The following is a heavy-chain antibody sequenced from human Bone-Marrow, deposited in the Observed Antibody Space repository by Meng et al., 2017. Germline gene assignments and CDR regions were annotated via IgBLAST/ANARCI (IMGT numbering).Heavy chain of an antibody. CDR3: ARDQNYDFWSGHYRDPSD. D-gene: IGHD3-3*01. CDR1: GYTFTSYY. V-gene: IGHV1-46*01. CDR2: INPSGGST. J-gene: IGHJ4*02. Sequence: ASVKVSCKASGYTFTSYYMHWVRQAPGQGLEWMGIINPSGGSTSYAQKFQGRVTMTRDTYTITVYMELSSLRSEDTAVYYCARDQNYDFWSGHYRDPSDWGQGTLVTVSS.